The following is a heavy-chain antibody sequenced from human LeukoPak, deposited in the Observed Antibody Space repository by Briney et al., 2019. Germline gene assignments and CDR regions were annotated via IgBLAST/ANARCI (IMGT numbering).Heavy chain of an antibody. Sequence: SQTLSLTCAVSGGSISSGGYSWSWIRQPPGKGLEWIGYIYHSGSTYYNPSLKSRVTISVDGSKNQFSLKLSSVTAADTAVYYCARGGDSSGYYTFDYWGQGTLVTVSS. D-gene: IGHD3-22*01. CDR3: ARGGDSSGYYTFDY. J-gene: IGHJ4*02. CDR1: GGSISSGGYS. V-gene: IGHV4-30-2*01. CDR2: IYHSGST.